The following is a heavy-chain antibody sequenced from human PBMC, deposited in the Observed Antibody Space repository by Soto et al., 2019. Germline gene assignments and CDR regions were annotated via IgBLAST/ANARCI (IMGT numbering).Heavy chain of an antibody. CDR2: IYYSGST. J-gene: IGHJ3*02. CDR1: GGSISSGGYY. CDR3: ARDRAPYDSSGYYDAFDI. D-gene: IGHD3-22*01. V-gene: IGHV4-31*03. Sequence: LSLTCTVSGGSISSGGYYWSWIRQHPGKGLEWIGYIYYSGSTYYNPSLKSRVTISVDTSKNQFSLKLSSVTAADTAVYYCARDRAPYDSSGYYDAFDIWGQGTMVTVSS.